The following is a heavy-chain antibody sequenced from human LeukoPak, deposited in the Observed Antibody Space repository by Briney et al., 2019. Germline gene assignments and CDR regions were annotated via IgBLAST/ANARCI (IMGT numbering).Heavy chain of an antibody. J-gene: IGHJ4*02. Sequence: PGGSLRLSCAASGFTFSSYWMHWVRQAPGKGLVSVSRINSDGSSTSYADSVKGRFTISRDDAKNTLYLQMNSLRAEDTAVYYCARAFAPFYVWGSYRPPDSFDYWGQGTLVTVSS. CDR2: INSDGSST. CDR3: ARAFAPFYVWGSYRPPDSFDY. V-gene: IGHV3-74*01. D-gene: IGHD3-16*02. CDR1: GFTFSSYW.